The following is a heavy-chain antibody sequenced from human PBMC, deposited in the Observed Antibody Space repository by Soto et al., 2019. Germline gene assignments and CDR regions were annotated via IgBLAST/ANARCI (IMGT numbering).Heavy chain of an antibody. CDR1: GYTFTSYG. J-gene: IGHJ5*02. D-gene: IGHD2-21*01. CDR3: ARGFVVAIQRLGFDP. Sequence: QVQLVQSGAEVKKPGASVKVSCKASGYTFTSYGISWVRQAPGQGLEWMGWISAYNGNTNYAQKLQGRVTMTTDTSTISAYIALRRLRSDDTAVYYCARGFVVAIQRLGFDPWGQGTLVTVSS. CDR2: ISAYNGNT. V-gene: IGHV1-18*01.